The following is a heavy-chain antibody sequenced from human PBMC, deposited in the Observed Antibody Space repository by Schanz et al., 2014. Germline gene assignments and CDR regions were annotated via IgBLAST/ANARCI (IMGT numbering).Heavy chain of an antibody. D-gene: IGHD3-16*01. Sequence: QVQLVESGGGVVQPGGSLRLSCAASGFTFSSYGMHWVRQAPGKGLEWVAVIWYDGNNKYYADSVKGRFTISRDNSKNILYLQMNSLKTEDTAVYYCAKIGYGGLLNYYIDHWGQGTLVTVSS. V-gene: IGHV3-30*02. J-gene: IGHJ4*02. CDR3: AKIGYGGLLNYYIDH. CDR1: GFTFSSYG. CDR2: IWYDGNNK.